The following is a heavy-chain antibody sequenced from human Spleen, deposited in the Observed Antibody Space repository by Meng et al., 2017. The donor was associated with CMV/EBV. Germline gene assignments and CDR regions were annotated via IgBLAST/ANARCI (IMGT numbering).Heavy chain of an antibody. CDR2: ISSSSSYI. D-gene: IGHD5-18*01. CDR1: GFTFSSYS. CDR3: ARDSNVVDTSAFDI. V-gene: IGHV3-21*01. Sequence: GESLKISCAASGFTFSSYSMNWVRQAPGKGLEWVSSISSSSSYIYYADSVKGRFTISRDNAKTSLYLQMNSLTAEDSCVYYCARDSNVVDTSAFDIWGQGTMVTVSS. J-gene: IGHJ3*02.